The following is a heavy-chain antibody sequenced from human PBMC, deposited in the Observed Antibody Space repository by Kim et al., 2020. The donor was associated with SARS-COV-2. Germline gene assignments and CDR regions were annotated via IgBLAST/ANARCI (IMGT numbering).Heavy chain of an antibody. CDR2: T. V-gene: IGHV3-49*02. D-gene: IGHD1-1*01. J-gene: IGHJ4*02. Sequence: TEYAASVKGRFTISRDDSKSIAYLQMNSLKTEDTAVYYCTSLASATDFDYWGQGTLVTVSS. CDR3: TSLASATDFDY.